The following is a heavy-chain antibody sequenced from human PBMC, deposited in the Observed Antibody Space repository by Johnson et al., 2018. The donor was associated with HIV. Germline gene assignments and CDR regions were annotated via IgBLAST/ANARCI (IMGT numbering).Heavy chain of an antibody. CDR3: AKEIERDRAFDI. J-gene: IGHJ3*02. V-gene: IGHV3-9*01. Sequence: VQLVESGGGLIQPGGSLRLSCAASGFTVSSNYMSWVRQAPGKGLEWVSGISWNSGSIGYADSVKGRFTISRDNAKNSLYLQMNSLRAEDTALYYCAKEIERDRAFDIWGQGTMVTVSS. CDR1: GFTVSSNY. CDR2: ISWNSGSI. D-gene: IGHD2/OR15-2a*01.